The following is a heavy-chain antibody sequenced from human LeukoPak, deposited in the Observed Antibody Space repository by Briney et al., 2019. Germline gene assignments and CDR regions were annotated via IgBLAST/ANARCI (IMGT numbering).Heavy chain of an antibody. V-gene: IGHV1-2*02. J-gene: IGHJ6*03. CDR3: ARTRGATFYYYMDV. Sequence: ASVKVSCKASGYTFTGYYMHWVRQAPGQGLEWVGWINPNSGGTNYAQKFQGRVTMTRDTSISTAYMELSRLRSGDTAVYYCARTRGATFYYYMDVWGKGTTVTVSS. D-gene: IGHD1-26*01. CDR2: INPNSGGT. CDR1: GYTFTGYY.